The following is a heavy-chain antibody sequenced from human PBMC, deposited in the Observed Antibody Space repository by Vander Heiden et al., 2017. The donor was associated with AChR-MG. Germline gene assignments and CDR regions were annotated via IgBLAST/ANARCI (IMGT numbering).Heavy chain of an antibody. Sequence: QVQLVESGGGLVKPGGSLRLSCAASGFSFSYYHNSWIRQAPGKGLEWVSYISSSGSTLYYADSVKGRFTISRDNAKNSLYLQMNSLRAEDTAVYYCARGKLYPGYGSGTVLYEDWGQGTLVTVSS. CDR1: GFSFSYYH. CDR3: ARGKLYPGYGSGTVLYED. CDR2: ISSSGSTL. J-gene: IGHJ4*02. D-gene: IGHD3-10*01. V-gene: IGHV3-11*01.